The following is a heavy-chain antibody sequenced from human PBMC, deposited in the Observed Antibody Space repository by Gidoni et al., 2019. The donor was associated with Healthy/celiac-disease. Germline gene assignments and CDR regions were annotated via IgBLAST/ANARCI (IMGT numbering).Heavy chain of an antibody. J-gene: IGHJ4*02. CDR3: ARLFLEDIVATTLIDY. V-gene: IGHV4-39*01. CDR1: GGSISSSSYY. CDR2: IYYSGST. Sequence: QLQLQESGPGLVKPSETLSLTCTVSGGSISSSSYYWGWIRQPPGKGLEWIGSIYYSGSTYYNPSLKSRVTISVDTSKNQFSLKLSSVTAADTAVYYCARLFLEDIVATTLIDYWGQGTLVTVSS. D-gene: IGHD5-12*01.